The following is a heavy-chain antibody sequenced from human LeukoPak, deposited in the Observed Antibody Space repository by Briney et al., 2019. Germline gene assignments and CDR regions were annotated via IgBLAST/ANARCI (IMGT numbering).Heavy chain of an antibody. CDR2: IIPIFGTA. V-gene: IGHV1-69*05. CDR3: GRKAGDCGGGSCYSIDY. J-gene: IGHJ4*02. D-gene: IGHD2-15*01. Sequence: GSSVKVSCKASGGSFSSEAISWVRQAPGQGLEWMGGIIPIFGTAKYAQKFQGRVTITTDESTSTAYMEVSSLRSEDTAVYYCGRKAGDCGGGSCYSIDYWGQGTLVTVSS. CDR1: GGSFSSEA.